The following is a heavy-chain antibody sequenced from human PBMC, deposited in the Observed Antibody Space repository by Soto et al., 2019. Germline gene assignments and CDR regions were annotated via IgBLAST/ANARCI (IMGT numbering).Heavy chain of an antibody. CDR2: ISYDGSNK. D-gene: IGHD6-19*01. CDR1: GFTFSSYA. CDR3: ARDRSSGSRREGMDV. Sequence: QVQLVESGGGVVQPGRSLRLSCAASGFTFSSYAMHWVRQAPGKGLEWVAVISYDGSNKYYADSVKGRFTISKDNSKNTLYLQMNSLRAEDTAVYYCARDRSSGSRREGMDVWGQGTTVTVSS. J-gene: IGHJ6*02. V-gene: IGHV3-30-3*01.